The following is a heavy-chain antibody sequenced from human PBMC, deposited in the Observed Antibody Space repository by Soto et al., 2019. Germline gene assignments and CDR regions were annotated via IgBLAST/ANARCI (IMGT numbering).Heavy chain of an antibody. CDR1: GFTFSSYG. V-gene: IGHV3-33*01. CDR3: ARESVGAVDLIDY. CDR2: IWYDGSNK. D-gene: IGHD3-16*01. Sequence: QVQLVESGGGVVQPGRSLRLSCAASGFTFSSYGMHWVRQAPGKGLEWVAVIWYDGSNKYYADSVKGRFTISRDNSKNTLYLQMNSLRAEDTAVYYCARESVGAVDLIDYWGQGTLVTVSS. J-gene: IGHJ4*02.